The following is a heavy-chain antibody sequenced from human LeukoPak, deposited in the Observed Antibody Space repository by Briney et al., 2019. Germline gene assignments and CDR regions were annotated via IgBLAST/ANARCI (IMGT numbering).Heavy chain of an antibody. Sequence: PSETPSLTCTVSGGSISSSSYYWGWIRQPPGKGLEWIGSIYYSGSTYYNPSLKSRVTISVDTSKNQFSLKLSSVTAADTAVYYCASPSMVRGVKPYYFDYWGQGTLVTVSS. CDR1: GGSISSSSYY. J-gene: IGHJ4*02. V-gene: IGHV4-39*01. CDR3: ASPSMVRGVKPYYFDY. CDR2: IYYSGST. D-gene: IGHD3-10*01.